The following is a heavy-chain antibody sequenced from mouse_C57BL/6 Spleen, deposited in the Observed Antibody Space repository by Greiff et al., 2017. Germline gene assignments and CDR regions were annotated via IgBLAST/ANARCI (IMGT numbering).Heavy chain of an antibody. Sequence: QVQLQQPGAELVKPGASVKMSCKASGYTFTSYWITWVKQRPGQGLEWIGDIYPGSGSTNYNEKFKSKATLTVDTSSSTAYMQLSSLTSEDSAVYYCARKDRDSSGSWFAYWGQGTLVTGSA. D-gene: IGHD3-2*02. V-gene: IGHV1-55*01. CDR1: GYTFTSYW. J-gene: IGHJ3*01. CDR3: ARKDRDSSGSWFAY. CDR2: IYPGSGST.